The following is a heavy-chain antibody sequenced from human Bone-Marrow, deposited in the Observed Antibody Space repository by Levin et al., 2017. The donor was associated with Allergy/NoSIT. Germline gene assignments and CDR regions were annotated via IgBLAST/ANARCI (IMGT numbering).Heavy chain of an antibody. CDR1: GDSINNYNYY. CDR2: IYSGGST. D-gene: IGHD6-13*01. Sequence: SETLSLTCTVSGDSINNYNYYWGWVRQPPGKGLEWIGNIYSGGSTSYNPSLQSRVTISADTSKSQFSLHLRSVSDADTAVYYWVRQGGVFSYSSSWHVDHWGRGILVSAS. CDR3: VRQGGVFSYSSSWHVDH. V-gene: IGHV4-39*01. J-gene: IGHJ4*01.